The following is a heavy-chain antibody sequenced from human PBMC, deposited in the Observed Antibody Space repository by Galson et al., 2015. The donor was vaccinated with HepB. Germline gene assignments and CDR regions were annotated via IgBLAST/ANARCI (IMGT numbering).Heavy chain of an antibody. CDR1: GFTFSSYG. Sequence: PLRLSCAASGFTFSSYGMHWVRQAPGKGLEWVAVIWYDGSNKYYADSVKGRFTISRDNSKNTLYLQMNSLRAEDTAVYYCARDPSPLGDDAFDIWGQGTMVTVSS. CDR3: ARDPSPLGDDAFDI. CDR2: IWYDGSNK. D-gene: IGHD3-16*01. J-gene: IGHJ3*02. V-gene: IGHV3-33*01.